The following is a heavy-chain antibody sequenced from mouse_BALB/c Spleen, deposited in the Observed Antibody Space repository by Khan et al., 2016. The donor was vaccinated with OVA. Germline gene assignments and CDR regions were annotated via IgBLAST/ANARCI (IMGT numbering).Heavy chain of an antibody. CDR3: ARAYYRYDGYYAMDY. CDR1: GFSLSRYN. V-gene: IGHV2-6-4*01. D-gene: IGHD2-14*01. Sequence: QVQLKQSGPGLVAPSQSLSITCTVSGFSLSRYNIHWVRQLPGKGLEWLGMIWGGGGTDYNSTLKSRLSISKDNSKSQVFLKMNSLQTDDTAMYYCARAYYRYDGYYAMDYGGQGTSVTVSS. J-gene: IGHJ4*01. CDR2: IWGGGGT.